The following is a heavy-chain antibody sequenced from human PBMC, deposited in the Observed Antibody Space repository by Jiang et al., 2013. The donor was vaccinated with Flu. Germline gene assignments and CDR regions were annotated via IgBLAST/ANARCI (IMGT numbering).Heavy chain of an antibody. Sequence: GSGLVKPSGTLSLTCAVSGGSISSSNWWSWVRQPPGKGLEWIGEIYHSGSTNYNPSLKSRVTISVDKSKNQFSLKLSSVTAADTAVYYCARAPPTSTADIVATGDYWGQGTLVTVSS. V-gene: IGHV4-4*02. CDR3: ARAPPTSTADIVATGDY. J-gene: IGHJ4*02. CDR2: IYHSGST. CDR1: GGSISSSNW. D-gene: IGHD5-12*01.